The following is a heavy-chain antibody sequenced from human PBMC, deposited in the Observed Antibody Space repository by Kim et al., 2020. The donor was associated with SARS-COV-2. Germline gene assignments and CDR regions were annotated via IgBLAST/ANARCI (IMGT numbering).Heavy chain of an antibody. D-gene: IGHD3-3*01. J-gene: IGHJ4*02. CDR3: ANFWSDY. CDR2: YNGNT. V-gene: IGHV1-18*01. Sequence: YNGNTNYAQKLQGRVTMTTDTSTSTAYMELRSLRSDDTAVYYCANFWSDYWGQGTLVTVSS.